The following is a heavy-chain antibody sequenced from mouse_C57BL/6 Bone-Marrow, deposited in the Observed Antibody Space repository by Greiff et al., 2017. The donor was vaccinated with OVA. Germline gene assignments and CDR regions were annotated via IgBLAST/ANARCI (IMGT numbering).Heavy chain of an antibody. CDR3: ARTHYGSSYWYFDV. V-gene: IGHV1-69*01. CDR1: GYTFTSYW. CDR2: IDPSDSYT. J-gene: IGHJ1*03. Sequence: QVQLQQPGAELVMPGASVKLSCKASGYTFTSYWMHWVKQRPGQGLEWIGEIDPSDSYTNYNQKFKGKSTLTVDKSSSTAYMQLSSLTSEDSAAYYWARTHYGSSYWYFDVWGTGTTVTVSS. D-gene: IGHD1-1*01.